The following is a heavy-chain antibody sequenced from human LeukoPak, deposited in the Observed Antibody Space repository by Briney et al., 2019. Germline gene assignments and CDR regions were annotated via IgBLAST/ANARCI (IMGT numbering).Heavy chain of an antibody. V-gene: IGHV3-48*02. J-gene: IGHJ4*02. CDR2: VSSSGTTT. CDR1: GFTLSSYS. D-gene: IGHD5-24*01. CDR3: ARADRDGNKRFLD. Sequence: GGSLRLSCAASGFTLSSYSVIWARQAPGKGLEWVSYVSSSGTTTYYADSVKGRFTISRDNGKNLVSLQMNSLRDEDTAVYYCARADRDGNKRFLDWGQGTLVTVSS.